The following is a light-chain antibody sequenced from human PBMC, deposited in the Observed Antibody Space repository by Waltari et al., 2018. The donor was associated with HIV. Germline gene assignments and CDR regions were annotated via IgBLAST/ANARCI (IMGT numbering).Light chain of an antibody. CDR3: VLYMGSGSWV. CDR2: STN. V-gene: IGLV8-61*01. CDR1: SGSVSTSYY. Sequence: FSVSPGGTVTLTCGLSSGSVSTSYYPSWYQQTPGQAPRTLIYSTNTRSSGVPDRFSVSILGNKAALTITGAQADDESDYYCVLYMGSGSWVFGGGTKLTVL. J-gene: IGLJ3*02.